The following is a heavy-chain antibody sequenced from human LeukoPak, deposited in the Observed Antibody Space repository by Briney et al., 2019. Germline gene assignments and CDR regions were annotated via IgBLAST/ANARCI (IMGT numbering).Heavy chain of an antibody. J-gene: IGHJ4*02. D-gene: IGHD3-9*01. CDR1: GGTFSSYA. CDR2: IIPIFGTA. V-gene: IGHV1-69*06. CDR3: ASAPPTYYDILTGAEYYFDY. Sequence: SVKVSCKASGGTFSSYAISWVRQAPGQGLERMGGIIPIFGTANYAQKFQGRVTITADKSTSTAYMELSSLRSEDTAVHYCASAPPTYYDILTGAEYYFDYWGQGTLVTVSS.